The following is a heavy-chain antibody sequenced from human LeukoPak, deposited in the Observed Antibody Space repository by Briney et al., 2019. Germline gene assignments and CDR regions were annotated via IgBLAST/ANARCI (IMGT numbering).Heavy chain of an antibody. V-gene: IGHV3-48*01. CDR2: ISGSGTSI. D-gene: IGHD3-10*01. J-gene: IGHJ4*02. CDR3: ARETYYGTGSYSDFALDY. Sequence: PGGSLRLSCAASGFTFSSYSMNWVRQAPGRGLEWISYISGSGTSIYHANSVKGRFTISRDKAKNSVYLQMNSLRAEDTAVYYCARETYYGTGSYSDFALDYWGQGTLVTVSS. CDR1: GFTFSSYS.